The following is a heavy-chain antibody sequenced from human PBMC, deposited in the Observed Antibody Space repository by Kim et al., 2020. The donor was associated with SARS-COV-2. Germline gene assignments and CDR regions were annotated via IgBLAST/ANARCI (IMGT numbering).Heavy chain of an antibody. Sequence: SETLSLTCTVSGSSISDYFWSWIRQPPGEGLEWIGYVYHSGTTNYNPSLKSRVTIAMDTSKNKLSLNLSSVTAADTAVYYCARRVYGSGSYQDNWFDPWGQGNLVIVSS. CDR2: VYHSGTT. V-gene: IGHV4-59*08. CDR1: GSSISDYF. D-gene: IGHD3-10*01. J-gene: IGHJ5*02. CDR3: ARRVYGSGSYQDNWFDP.